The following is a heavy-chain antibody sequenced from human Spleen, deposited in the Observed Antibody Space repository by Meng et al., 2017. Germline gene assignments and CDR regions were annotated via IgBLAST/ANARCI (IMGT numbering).Heavy chain of an antibody. CDR3: TRDSVPYSSGWYPFDY. D-gene: IGHD6-19*01. J-gene: IGHJ4*02. CDR2: ISSSGSYV. Sequence: EVQLVESGGGLVKPGGSLRLSCAASGFTFSSYSMNWVRQAPGKGLEWVSSISSSGSYVYYADSVKGRFTISRDNAKNSLYLQMNSLRAEDTAVYYCTRDSVPYSSGWYPFDYWGQGTLVTVSS. V-gene: IGHV3-21*01. CDR1: GFTFSSYS.